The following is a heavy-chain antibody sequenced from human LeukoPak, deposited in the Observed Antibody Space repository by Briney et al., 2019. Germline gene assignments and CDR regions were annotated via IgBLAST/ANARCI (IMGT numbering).Heavy chain of an antibody. D-gene: IGHD5-24*01. CDR3: ARRDGYNLFDY. J-gene: IGHJ4*02. V-gene: IGHV1-2*02. CDR2: ISRNSGGT. CDR1: GYTFTGYY. Sequence: ASVKVSCKGSGYTFTGYYMHWVRHAPGQGLEWMGWISRNSGGTNYAQKFQGRVTMTRDTSISTAYMALSRLRSDDTAVYYCARRDGYNLFDYWGQGTLVTVSS.